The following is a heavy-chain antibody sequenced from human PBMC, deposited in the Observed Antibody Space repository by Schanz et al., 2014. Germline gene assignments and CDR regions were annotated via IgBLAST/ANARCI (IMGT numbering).Heavy chain of an antibody. CDR1: GFTMRNEW. CDR2: IYSDGRT. D-gene: IGHD2-8*02. CDR3: ARDRDAGGYDS. J-gene: IGHJ5*01. V-gene: IGHV3-66*01. Sequence: EVQLVESGGGLVKPGGSLRLSCAASGFTMRNEWMSWVRQAPGKGLEWVSVIYSDGRTYYGDSVKGRFTISRDNAKNLVYLQMHSLRAEDTALYYCARDRDAGGYDSWGQGTLVTVSS.